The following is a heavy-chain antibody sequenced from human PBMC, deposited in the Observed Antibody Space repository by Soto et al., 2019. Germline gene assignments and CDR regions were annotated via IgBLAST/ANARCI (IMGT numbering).Heavy chain of an antibody. D-gene: IGHD3-3*01. Sequence: GGSLRLSCAASGFTFSDYCMSGIRQAPGKGLEWVSYISSSSSYTNYADSVKGRFTISRDNAKNSLYLQMNSLRAEDTAVYYCARVNNRSGYLVYYYGMDVWGQGTTVTVSS. CDR1: GFTFSDYC. CDR3: ARVNNRSGYLVYYYGMDV. V-gene: IGHV3-11*06. CDR2: ISSSSSYT. J-gene: IGHJ6*02.